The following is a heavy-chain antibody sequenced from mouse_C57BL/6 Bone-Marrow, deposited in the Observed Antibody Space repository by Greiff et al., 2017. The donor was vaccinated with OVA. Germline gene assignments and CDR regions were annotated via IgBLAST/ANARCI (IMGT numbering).Heavy chain of an antibody. V-gene: IGHV14-4*01. CDR2: IDPENGDT. CDR1: GFNIKDDY. J-gene: IGHJ1*03. CDR3: TTPGSSHWYFDV. Sequence: DVKLQESGAELVRPGASVKLSCTASGFNIKDDYMHWVKQRPEQGLEWIGWIDPENGDTEYASKFQGKATITADTSSNTAYLQLSSLTSEDTAVYYCTTPGSSHWYFDVWGTGTTVTVSS. D-gene: IGHD1-1*01.